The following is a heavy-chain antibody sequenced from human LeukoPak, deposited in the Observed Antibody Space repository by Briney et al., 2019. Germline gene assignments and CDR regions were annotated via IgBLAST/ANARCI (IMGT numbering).Heavy chain of an antibody. V-gene: IGHV4-30-4*01. CDR3: ARGPYGSGSYY. CDR2: IYYSGTT. CDR1: GGSISSGDYY. J-gene: IGHJ4*02. Sequence: RPSQTLSLTCTVSGGSISSGDYYWSWIRQPPGKGLEWIGYIYYSGTTYYNPSLKSRVTISVDTSKNQFSLKPTSVTAADTAVYFCARGPYGSGSYYWGQGTLVTVSS. D-gene: IGHD3-10*01.